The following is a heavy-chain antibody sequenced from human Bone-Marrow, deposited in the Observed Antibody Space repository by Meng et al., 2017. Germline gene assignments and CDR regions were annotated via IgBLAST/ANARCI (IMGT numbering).Heavy chain of an antibody. Sequence: QVGLVEAGGGLVKPGGSLRLSWAASGSTFSDYYMSWIRQAPGKGLEWVSYISSSGSTIYYADSVKGRFTISRDNAKNSLYLQMNSLRAEDTAVYYCASYSSGWYPPTDWGQGTLVTVSS. CDR2: ISSSGSTI. D-gene: IGHD6-19*01. CDR3: ASYSSGWYPPTD. J-gene: IGHJ4*02. V-gene: IGHV3-11*01. CDR1: GSTFSDYY.